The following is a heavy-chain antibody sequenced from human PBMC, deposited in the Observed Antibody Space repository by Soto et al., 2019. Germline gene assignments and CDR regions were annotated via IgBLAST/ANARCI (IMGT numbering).Heavy chain of an antibody. Sequence: PGGSLRLSCAASGFTFSSYGMHWVRQAPGKGLEWVAVISYDGSNKYYADSVKGRFTISRDNSKNTLYLQMNSLRAEDTAVYYCAKDVRYSSSWPPVDYWGQGTLVTVSS. CDR1: GFTFSSYG. D-gene: IGHD6-13*01. J-gene: IGHJ4*02. V-gene: IGHV3-30*18. CDR2: ISYDGSNK. CDR3: AKDVRYSSSWPPVDY.